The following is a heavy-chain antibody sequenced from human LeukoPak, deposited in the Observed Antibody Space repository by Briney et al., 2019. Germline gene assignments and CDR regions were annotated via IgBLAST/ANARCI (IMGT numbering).Heavy chain of an antibody. J-gene: IGHJ4*02. V-gene: IGHV1-2*02. CDR2: LNPYSGGT. Sequence: ASVKVSCKASGYTFNKYSISWVRQAPGQGLEWMGWLNPYSGGTNYAQKFQGRVTLTRDTSITTAYMDLRSLTSDDTALYYCARALTRYSTAWYGYWGQGTLVTVSS. CDR3: ARALTRYSTAWYGY. D-gene: IGHD6-19*01. CDR1: GYTFNKYS.